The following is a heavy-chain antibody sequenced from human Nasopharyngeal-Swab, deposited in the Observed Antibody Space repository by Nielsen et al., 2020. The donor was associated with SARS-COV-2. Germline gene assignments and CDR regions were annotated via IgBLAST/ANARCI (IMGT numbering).Heavy chain of an antibody. D-gene: IGHD5-24*01. CDR3: ARGKGDAYRNFDY. V-gene: IGHV4-31*03. CDR1: GGYISHGAYN. Sequence: SETLSLTCTVSGGYISHGAYNWNWIRQHPGQGLEWIGSIYYTGRTSYNPSLKSRVSIPIDASRRQFSLNLVFMSAADTAVYYCARGKGDAYRNFDYWDQGTLVTVSS. J-gene: IGHJ4*02. CDR2: IYYTGRT.